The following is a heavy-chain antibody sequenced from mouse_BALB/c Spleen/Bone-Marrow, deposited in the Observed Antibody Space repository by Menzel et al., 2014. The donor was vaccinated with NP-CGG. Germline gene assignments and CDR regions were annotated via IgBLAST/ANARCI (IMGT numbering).Heavy chain of an antibody. D-gene: IGHD4-1*01. CDR2: IDPANGNT. V-gene: IGHV14-3*02. CDR3: ARWEYYAMDY. J-gene: IGHJ4*01. CDR1: GFNIKDTY. Sequence: EVQLQESGAELVKPGASVKLSCTASGFNIKDTYMHWVKQRPEQGLEWIGRIDPANGNTKYDPKFQGRATITADTSSNTAYLQLSSLTSEDTAVYYCARWEYYAMDYWGQGTSVTVSS.